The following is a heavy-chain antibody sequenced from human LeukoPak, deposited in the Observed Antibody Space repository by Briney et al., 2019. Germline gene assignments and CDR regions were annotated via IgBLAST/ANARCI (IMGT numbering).Heavy chain of an antibody. J-gene: IGHJ4*02. Sequence: SETLSLTCTVSGDSISSGGSFWSWIRQHPGKGLELIGYIYYSGSTNYNPSLKRRVTISVDTSKNQFSLKLSSVTAADTAVYYCARGVRLWGQGTLVTVSS. CDR1: GDSISSGGSF. D-gene: IGHD3-16*01. CDR3: ARGVRL. CDR2: IYYSGST. V-gene: IGHV4-31*03.